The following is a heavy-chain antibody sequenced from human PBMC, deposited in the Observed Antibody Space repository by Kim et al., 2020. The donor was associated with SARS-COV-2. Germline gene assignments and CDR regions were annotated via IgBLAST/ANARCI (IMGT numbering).Heavy chain of an antibody. D-gene: IGHD3-10*01. V-gene: IGHV4-34*01. CDR3: ARGPYMAMVRGVTYGMDV. CDR2: INHSGST. Sequence: SETLSLTCAVYGGSFSGYYWSWIRQPPGKGLEWIGEINHSGSTNYNPSLKSRVTISVDTSKNQFSLKLSSVTAADTAVYYCARGPYMAMVRGVTYGMDV. J-gene: IGHJ6*01. CDR1: GGSFSGYY.